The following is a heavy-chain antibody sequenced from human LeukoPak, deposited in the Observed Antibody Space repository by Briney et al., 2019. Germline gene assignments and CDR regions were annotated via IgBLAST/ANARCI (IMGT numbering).Heavy chain of an antibody. CDR1: GFTFSNYA. D-gene: IGHD3-22*01. J-gene: IGHJ4*02. V-gene: IGHV3-23*01. CDR2: TSGSGT. Sequence: GGSLRLSCAASGFTFSNYAMSWVRQAPGKGLEWVSTTSGSGTYYAESEKGRFTISRDNDKNTLYLQMNRLRAEDSDIYYCAKDRYYDSSGWISFDYWRQGTLVTVSS. CDR3: AKDRYYDSSGWISFDY.